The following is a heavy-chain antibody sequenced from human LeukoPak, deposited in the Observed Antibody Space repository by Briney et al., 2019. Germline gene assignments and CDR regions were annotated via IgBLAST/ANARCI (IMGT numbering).Heavy chain of an antibody. CDR1: GGSISSYD. CDR3: ARDIITRVRGVIITVDAFDI. Sequence: SETLSLTCTVSGGSISSYDWSWIRQPAGKGLEWIGRIYTSGGTNYNPSLKSRVTMSVDTSKNQFSLKLSSVTAADTAVYYCARDIITRVRGVIITVDAFDIWGQGTMVSVSS. D-gene: IGHD3-10*01. CDR2: IYTSGGT. V-gene: IGHV4-4*07. J-gene: IGHJ3*02.